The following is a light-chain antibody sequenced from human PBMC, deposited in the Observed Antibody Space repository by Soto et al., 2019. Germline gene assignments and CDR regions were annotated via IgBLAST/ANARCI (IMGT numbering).Light chain of an antibody. V-gene: IGLV1-47*01. Sequence: QSVLTQPPSASGTPGQRVTISCSGCSSNLGSNFIYWYQQLPGAAPKLLISRNNERPSGVPDRFSGSKSGTSASLAISGLRSEDEADYHCAAWDDSLSGVVFGGGTKLTVL. CDR3: AAWDDSLSGVV. J-gene: IGLJ3*02. CDR2: RNN. CDR1: SSNLGSNF.